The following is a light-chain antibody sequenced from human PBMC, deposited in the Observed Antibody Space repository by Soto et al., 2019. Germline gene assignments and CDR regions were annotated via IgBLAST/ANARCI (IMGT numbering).Light chain of an antibody. J-gene: IGLJ1*01. CDR2: ELI. CDR1: SSDVGYYNY. Sequence: QSALTQPASVSGSPGQSITISCTGTSSDVGYYNYVSWYQQHPGKAPKLVIYELIYRPSGIYDRISGSKSGNTASLTISGNQAEEEDDYSCHSYTTSSTYVFGSGTNVTVL. V-gene: IGLV2-14*01. CDR3: HSYTTSSTYV.